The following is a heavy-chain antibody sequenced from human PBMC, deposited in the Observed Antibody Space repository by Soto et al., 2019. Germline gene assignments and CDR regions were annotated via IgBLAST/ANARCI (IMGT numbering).Heavy chain of an antibody. CDR2: ISGYNGNT. CDR1: GYTFTSYG. D-gene: IGHD7-27*01. Sequence: QVQLVQSGAEVKKPGASVKVSCKASGYTFTSYGFSWVRQAPGQGLEWMGWISGYNGNTNYAQKYQGRVTMTTDTSTSTAYMELRSLRSVDTAVYYCARSGSGAAYYYHGLDVWGQGTTVTVSS. CDR3: ARSGSGAAYYYHGLDV. V-gene: IGHV1-18*04. J-gene: IGHJ6*02.